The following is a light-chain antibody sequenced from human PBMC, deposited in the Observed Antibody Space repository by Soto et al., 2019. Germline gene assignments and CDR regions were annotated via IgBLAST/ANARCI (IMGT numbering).Light chain of an antibody. J-gene: IGKJ1*01. V-gene: IGKV1-5*01. CDR2: DAS. CDR3: QQYKSYTSWT. CDR1: QSISKY. Sequence: DIQMTQSPSTLSVFVGDIVTITCRASQSISKYLGWYQQKPGKAPNLLIYDASILESGVPSRFSGSGSGPEFSLTISSLQADDFATYYCQQYKSYTSWTFGQGTKVEI.